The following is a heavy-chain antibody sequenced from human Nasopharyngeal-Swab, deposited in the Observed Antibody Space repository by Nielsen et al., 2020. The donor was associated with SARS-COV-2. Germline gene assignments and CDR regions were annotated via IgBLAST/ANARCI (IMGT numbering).Heavy chain of an antibody. J-gene: IGHJ6*02. V-gene: IGHV4-34*01. CDR1: VGSFSGYS. CDR3: ARGGYQLLLRNYYYGMDV. Sequence: SETLSLTCAVHVGSFSGYSWSWVRQPPGTGLEWIGEVDHTERTNNNPSLQSRVTMSVDTSKNQFSLTLSSVTAADTAVYYCARGGYQLLLRNYYYGMDVWSQGTTVTVSS. D-gene: IGHD2-15*01. CDR2: VDHTERT.